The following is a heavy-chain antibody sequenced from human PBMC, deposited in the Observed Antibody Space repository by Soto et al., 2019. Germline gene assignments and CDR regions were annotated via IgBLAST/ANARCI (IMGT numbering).Heavy chain of an antibody. D-gene: IGHD2-21*01. Sequence: SGPTLVNHKQTLTQTFTFSGFSLSTFGVGVNWIRQPPGKALEWLGLIYWDDDKRYSPSLKSRLTITKDTSKNQVVLTMTNVDPVDTATYFCAQNSRRGFDYWGQGTLVTVSS. CDR3: AQNSRRGFDY. CDR1: GFSLSTFGVG. CDR2: IYWDDDK. J-gene: IGHJ4*02. V-gene: IGHV2-5*02.